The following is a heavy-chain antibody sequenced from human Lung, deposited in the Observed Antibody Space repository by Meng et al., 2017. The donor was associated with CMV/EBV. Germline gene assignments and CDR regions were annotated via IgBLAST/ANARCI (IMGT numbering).Heavy chain of an antibody. J-gene: IGHJ4*02. V-gene: IGHV1-18*01. D-gene: IGHD3-22*01. CDR2: DSALHNKT. CDR1: DYTFSSYA. CDR3: ARDSYFFEKSLYFYY. Sequence: ASXXVSXKASDYTFSSYAFSCVRRAPGQGLGCMVWDSALHNKTSYGQELQGRVTMTTDTSTNTAYMHLRSLRPDDTAVYFCARDSYFFEKSLYFYYWGQGXLVTVSS.